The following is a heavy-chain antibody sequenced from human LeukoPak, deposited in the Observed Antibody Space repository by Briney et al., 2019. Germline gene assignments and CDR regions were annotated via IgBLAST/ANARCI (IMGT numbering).Heavy chain of an antibody. V-gene: IGHV1-2*02. CDR2: INPNSGDT. CDR3: AREDIVVVLGAAIYTGSPDN. J-gene: IGHJ4*02. D-gene: IGHD2-15*01. Sequence: GASVKVSCKASGYTFTGYYMHWVRQAPGQGLEWMGWINPNSGDTNYAQKFQGRVTMTRDTSISTAYMEVSKLRSDDTAVYYCAREDIVVVLGAAIYTGSPDNWGQGTLVTVSS. CDR1: GYTFTGYY.